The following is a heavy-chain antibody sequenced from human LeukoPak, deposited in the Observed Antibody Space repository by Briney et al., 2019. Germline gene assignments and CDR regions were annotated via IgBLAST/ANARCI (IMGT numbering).Heavy chain of an antibody. CDR1: GFTFSSYG. J-gene: IGHJ4*02. CDR3: AKSGYSSGWPYYFDF. CDR2: IRYDGSNK. D-gene: IGHD6-19*01. V-gene: IGHV3-30*02. Sequence: QPGGSLRLSCAASGFTFSSYGMHWVRQAPGKGLEWVAFIRYDGSNKYYADSVKGRFTISRDNSKNTLYLQMNSLRAEDTAVYYCAKSGYSSGWPYYFDFWGQGTLVTVSS.